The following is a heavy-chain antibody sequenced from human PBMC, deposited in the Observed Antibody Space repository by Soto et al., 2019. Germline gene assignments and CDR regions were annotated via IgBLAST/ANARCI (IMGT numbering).Heavy chain of an antibody. D-gene: IGHD2-15*01. V-gene: IGHV3-33*01. Sequence: PGGSLRLSCAASGFTFSSYGMHWVRQAPGKGLEWVAVIWYDGSNKYYADSVKGRFTISRDNSKNTLYLQMNSLRAEDTAVYYCARGLRSQYDYYDYGMDVWGQGTMVTVSS. CDR2: IWYDGSNK. J-gene: IGHJ6*02. CDR1: GFTFSSYG. CDR3: ARGLRSQYDYYDYGMDV.